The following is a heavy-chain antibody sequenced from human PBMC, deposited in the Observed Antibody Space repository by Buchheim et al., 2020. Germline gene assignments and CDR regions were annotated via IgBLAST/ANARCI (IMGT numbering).Heavy chain of an antibody. Sequence: QVQLQESGPGLVKPSETLSLTCTVSGGSISSYYWSWIRQPPGKGLEWIGYIYYSGSTNYNPSLKSRVTISVDTSKNQFSLKLSSVTAADTAVYYCARVVAVAGTVDWFDPWGQGTLDTVSS. D-gene: IGHD6-19*01. CDR1: GGSISSYY. CDR3: ARVVAVAGTVDWFDP. V-gene: IGHV4-59*01. CDR2: IYYSGST. J-gene: IGHJ5*02.